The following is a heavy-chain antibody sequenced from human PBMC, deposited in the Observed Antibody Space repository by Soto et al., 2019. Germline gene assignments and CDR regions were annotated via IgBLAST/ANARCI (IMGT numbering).Heavy chain of an antibody. J-gene: IGHJ6*02. CDR2: ISYDGSNK. Sequence: GGSLRLSCAASGFTFSSYGMHWVRQAPGKGLEWVAVISYDGSNKYYADSVKGRFTISRDNSKNTLYLQMNSLRAEDTAVYYCAKDPQDIVVVVAATRGDGGFYYGMDVWGQGTTVTVSS. CDR1: GFTFSSYG. D-gene: IGHD2-15*01. CDR3: AKDPQDIVVVVAATRGDGGFYYGMDV. V-gene: IGHV3-30*18.